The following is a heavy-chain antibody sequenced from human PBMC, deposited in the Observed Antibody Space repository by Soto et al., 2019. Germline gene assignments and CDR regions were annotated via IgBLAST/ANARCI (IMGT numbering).Heavy chain of an antibody. CDR3: ARVPTTVTTPGMDV. Sequence: GGSLRLSCAASGFTFSSYLMHWVGQSPGEGLMWVSRINPDGSTTSYADSVKGRFTISRDNAKNTLYLQMNSLRVEDTAVYYCARVPTTVTTPGMDVWGQGATVTVS. CDR2: INPDGSTT. J-gene: IGHJ6*02. V-gene: IGHV3-74*01. CDR1: GFTFSSYL. D-gene: IGHD4-4*01.